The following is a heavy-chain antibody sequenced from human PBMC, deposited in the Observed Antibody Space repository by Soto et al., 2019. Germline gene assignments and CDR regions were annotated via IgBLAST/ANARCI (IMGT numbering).Heavy chain of an antibody. CDR3: ATRPLLPGAP. V-gene: IGHV3-53*01. Sequence: EVQLVESGGGLIQPGGSLRLSCAASGFTFSSNDMNWVRQAPGKGLEWVSLIYSSGSTSYADSVKGRFTISRDNSKNTLYLQMSSLRAEDTAVYYCATRPLLPGAPWGQWTMVTVSS. D-gene: IGHD3-22*01. J-gene: IGHJ3*01. CDR1: GFTFSSND. CDR2: IYSSGST.